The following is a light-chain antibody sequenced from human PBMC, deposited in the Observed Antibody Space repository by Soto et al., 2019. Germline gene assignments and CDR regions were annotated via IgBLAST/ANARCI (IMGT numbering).Light chain of an antibody. V-gene: IGKV3-20*01. J-gene: IGKJ2*01. CDR3: QQYGSSPET. Sequence: EIVLTQSPGTLSLSPGERATLSCRASQSVSSSYLAWYQQKPGLAPRLLIYGASSRATGIPDRFSGSWSGTDFTLTFSRLEPEDFAVYYCQQYGSSPETFGQGTKLEIK. CDR2: GAS. CDR1: QSVSSSY.